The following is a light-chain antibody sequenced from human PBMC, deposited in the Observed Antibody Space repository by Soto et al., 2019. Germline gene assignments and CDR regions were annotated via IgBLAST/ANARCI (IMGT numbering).Light chain of an antibody. CDR1: QSISSW. J-gene: IGKJ1*01. Sequence: DIQMTQSPSTLYASVGDRVTITCRASQSISSWLARYQQKPGKAPKLLIYKASSLESGVPSRFSGSGSGTEFTLTISSLQPDDVATYYCQQYNSYPWTFGQGTKVEIK. CDR2: KAS. CDR3: QQYNSYPWT. V-gene: IGKV1-5*03.